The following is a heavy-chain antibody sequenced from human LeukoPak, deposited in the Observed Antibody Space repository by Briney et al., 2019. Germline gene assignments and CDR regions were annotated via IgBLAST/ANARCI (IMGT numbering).Heavy chain of an antibody. J-gene: IGHJ4*02. CDR3: ARRMVVAADFDY. CDR1: GFTFSSYS. Sequence: GGSLRLSCAASGFTFSSYSMNWVRQAPGKGLEWVSSISSSSSYIYYADSVKGRFTISRDNAKNSLYLLMNSLRAEDTAVYYCARRMVVAADFDYWGQGTLVTVSS. CDR2: ISSSSSYI. D-gene: IGHD2-15*01. V-gene: IGHV3-21*01.